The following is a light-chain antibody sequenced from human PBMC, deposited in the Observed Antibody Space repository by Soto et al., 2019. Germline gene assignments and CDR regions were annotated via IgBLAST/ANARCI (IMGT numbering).Light chain of an antibody. Sequence: DIQMTQSPSTLSASVGDRVTITCRASQTISNWLAWYQQRPGKAPNLLIYKASSLERGVSSRFSGSGFGTEFTLTISSLQPDDFANYDCQHYNSYPYNFGQGTKLEIK. CDR3: QHYNSYPYN. J-gene: IGKJ2*01. V-gene: IGKV1-5*03. CDR2: KAS. CDR1: QTISNW.